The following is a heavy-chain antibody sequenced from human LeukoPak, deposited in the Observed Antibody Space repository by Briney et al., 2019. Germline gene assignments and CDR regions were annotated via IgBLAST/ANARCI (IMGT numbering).Heavy chain of an antibody. V-gene: IGHV3-7*04. CDR1: GFTFSNYW. CDR3: AREGLWVGLDSGKTRQAYWES. Sequence: GGSLRLSCAASGFTFSNYWMSWVRQAPGKGLKWVANIKEDGSEKYYADSVKGRFTISRDSAKNSLNLQMNSLRAEDTAVYYCAREGLWVGLDSGKTRQAYWESWGQGTMVTVSS. J-gene: IGHJ3*01. D-gene: IGHD2-21*01. CDR2: IKEDGSEK.